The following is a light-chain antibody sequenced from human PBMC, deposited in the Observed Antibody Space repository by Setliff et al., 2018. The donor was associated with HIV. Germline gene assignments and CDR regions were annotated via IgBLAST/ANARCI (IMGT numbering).Light chain of an antibody. CDR3: CSYAGSSTYV. J-gene: IGLJ1*01. CDR1: SSDIGGYNF. Sequence: QSVLTQPASVSGSPGQSITISCTGTSSDIGGYNFVSWYQQYPGEAPKLIISDNTKRPSGVSDRFSASKSGNTASLTISGLRAEDEADYYCCSYAGSSTYVFGTGTKVTV. CDR2: DNT. V-gene: IGLV2-23*01.